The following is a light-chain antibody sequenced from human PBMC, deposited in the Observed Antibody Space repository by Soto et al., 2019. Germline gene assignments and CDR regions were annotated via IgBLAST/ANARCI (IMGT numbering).Light chain of an antibody. CDR1: QSGLYSAENKNF. CDR3: QQHYINPIT. CDR2: WAS. Sequence: MVIADSPDSLSLALCEMATIRGKSSQSGLYSAENKNFLTWYQQKPGQPPKLLIYWASTRESGVPDRFTGRGSGTDFTLPINRLQAEDVAVYYCQQHYINPITFGQATRPELK. J-gene: IGKJ5*01. V-gene: IGKV4-1*01.